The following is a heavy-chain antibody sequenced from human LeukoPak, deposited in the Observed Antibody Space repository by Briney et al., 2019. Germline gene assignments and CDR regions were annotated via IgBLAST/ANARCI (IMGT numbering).Heavy chain of an antibody. CDR1: GGSFSGYY. CDR3: AGGRAAKSGYYYYMDV. Sequence: PSETLSLSCAVSGGSFSGYYWSWVRQPPGKGLEWIGEINHSGSTNYNPSLKSRVTILVETSKNNFSMKMSYVTAADTAVYCWAGGRAAKSGYYYYMDVWGKGTTVTVSS. CDR2: INHSGST. V-gene: IGHV4-34*01. J-gene: IGHJ6*03. D-gene: IGHD6-25*01.